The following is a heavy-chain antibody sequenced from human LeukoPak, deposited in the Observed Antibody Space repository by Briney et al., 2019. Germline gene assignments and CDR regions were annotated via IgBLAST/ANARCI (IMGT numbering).Heavy chain of an antibody. J-gene: IGHJ4*02. V-gene: IGHV3-30*02. CDR1: GFSFSSYG. D-gene: IGHD3-3*01. Sequence: PGGSLRLSCAASGFSFSSYGMHWVRQAPGKGLEWVAFMWYDGSTVYYADSVKGRFTISSDNSKNTQFLQMNSLRVEDTAMYYCAKEGESGYSGGFDYWGQGTLVTVSS. CDR2: MWYDGSTV. CDR3: AKEGESGYSGGFDY.